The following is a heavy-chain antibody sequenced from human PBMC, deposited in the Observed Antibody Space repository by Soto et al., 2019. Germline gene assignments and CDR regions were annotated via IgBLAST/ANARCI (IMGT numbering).Heavy chain of an antibody. CDR2: ISGGGSNT. J-gene: IGHJ4*02. CDR1: GFPFSSYV. Sequence: GSLRLSCAASGFPFSSYVMSWVRQAPGKGLEWVSGISGGGSNTFYADYVKGRFTISRDNSKNTLLLQMNSLGAEDTAVYYCAKDSNKYSSSLRGRYFDYWGQGIGVTVSS. CDR3: AKDSNKYSSSLRGRYFDY. V-gene: IGHV3-23*01. D-gene: IGHD4-4*01.